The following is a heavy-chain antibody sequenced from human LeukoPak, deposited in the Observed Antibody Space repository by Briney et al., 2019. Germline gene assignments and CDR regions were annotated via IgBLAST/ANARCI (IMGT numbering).Heavy chain of an antibody. J-gene: IGHJ4*02. V-gene: IGHV3-21*01. CDR1: GLTFSSYS. D-gene: IGHD2-21*02. CDR3: ASAYCGGDCHFDY. CDR2: ISSSSSYI. Sequence: PGGSLRLSCAASGLTFSSYSMNWVRQAPGKGLEWVSSISSSSSYIYYADSVKGRFTISRDNAKNSLYLQMNSLRAEDTAVYYCASAYCGGDCHFDYWGQGTLVTVSS.